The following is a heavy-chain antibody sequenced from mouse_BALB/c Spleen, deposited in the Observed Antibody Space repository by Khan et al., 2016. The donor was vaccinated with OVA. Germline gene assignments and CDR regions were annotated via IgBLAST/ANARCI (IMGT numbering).Heavy chain of an antibody. CDR2: INPRSG. J-gene: IGHJ4*01. CDR1: GYTFTSHT. D-gene: IGHD2-14*01. Sequence: QVQLQQSGAELARPGASVKMSCKASGYTFTSHTMHWIKQRPGQGLEWIGYINPRSGYNQKLNDKATLTADISSSTAYMQLSSLTSEDSAVHYCARRTTEYALDYWGQGTSVTVSS. CDR3: ARRTTEYALDY. V-gene: IGHV1-4*01.